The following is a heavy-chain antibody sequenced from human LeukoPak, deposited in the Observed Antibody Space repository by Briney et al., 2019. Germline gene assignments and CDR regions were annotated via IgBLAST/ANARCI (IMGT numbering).Heavy chain of an antibody. CDR3: ARSNAFDI. Sequence: SETLSLICTVSGGSISSYYWSWIRQPPGKGLEWIGYIYYSGSTNYNPSLKSRVTISVDTSKNQFSLKLSSVTSADTAVYYCARSNAFDIWGQGTMVTVSS. V-gene: IGHV4-59*01. CDR1: GGSISSYY. CDR2: IYYSGST. J-gene: IGHJ3*02.